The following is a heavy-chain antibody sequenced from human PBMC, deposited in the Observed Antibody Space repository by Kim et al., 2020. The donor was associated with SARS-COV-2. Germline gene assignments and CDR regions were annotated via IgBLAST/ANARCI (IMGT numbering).Heavy chain of an antibody. CDR3: ARVLMVYAGYYYGMDV. D-gene: IGHD2-8*01. CDR2: IYYSGST. CDR1: GGSISSYY. J-gene: IGHJ6*02. Sequence: SETLSLTCTVSGGSISSYYWSWIRQPPGKGLEWIGYIYYSGSTNYNPSLKSRVTISVDTSKNQFSLKLSSVTAADTAVYYCARVLMVYAGYYYGMDVWGQGTTVTVSS. V-gene: IGHV4-59*13.